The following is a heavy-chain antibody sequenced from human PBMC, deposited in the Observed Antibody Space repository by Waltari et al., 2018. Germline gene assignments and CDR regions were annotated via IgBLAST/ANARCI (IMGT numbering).Heavy chain of an antibody. V-gene: IGHV1-69*12. D-gene: IGHD3-22*01. J-gene: IGHJ4*02. CDR1: GGTFSSYA. Sequence: QVQLVQSGAEVKKPGSSVKVSCKASGGTFSSYAISWVRQAPGQGLEWMGGSIPTFGTANYAQKFQGRVTITADESTSTAYMELSSLRSEDTAVYYCASKRSRTMIVDCWGQGTLVTVSS. CDR3: ASKRSRTMIVDC. CDR2: SIPTFGTA.